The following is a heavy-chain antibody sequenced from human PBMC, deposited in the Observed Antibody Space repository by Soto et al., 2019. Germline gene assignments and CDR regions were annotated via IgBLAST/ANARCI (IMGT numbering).Heavy chain of an antibody. CDR3: ARGSGWYESSDAFDI. D-gene: IGHD6-19*01. V-gene: IGHV3-30-3*01. J-gene: IGHJ3*02. CDR1: GFTFSSYA. CDR2: ISYDGSNK. Sequence: QVQLVESGGGVVQPGRSLRLSCAASGFTFSSYAMHWVRQAPGKGLEWVAVISYDGSNKYYADSVKGRFTISRDNSKNTLYLQMHSLRAEDTAVYYCARGSGWYESSDAFDIWGQGTMVTVSS.